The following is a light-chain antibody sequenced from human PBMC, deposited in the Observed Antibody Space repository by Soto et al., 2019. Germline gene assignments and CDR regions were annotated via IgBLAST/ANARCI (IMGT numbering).Light chain of an antibody. CDR1: QNIGNW. Sequence: DIQMTQSPSSVSASGGDRVTITCRASQNIGNWLAWYQQKPGHAPILLLSAASTLQSGVPSRFSGRGSGTTSPLTISRLRPEDSATYFCQQANHFVTFGGGTKVEIE. CDR2: AAS. V-gene: IGKV1-12*01. J-gene: IGKJ4*01. CDR3: QQANHFVT.